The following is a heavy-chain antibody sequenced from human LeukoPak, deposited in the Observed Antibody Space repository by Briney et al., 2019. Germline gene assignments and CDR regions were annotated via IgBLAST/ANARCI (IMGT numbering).Heavy chain of an antibody. CDR2: ISYDGSNK. Sequence: PGGSLRLSCTASRFTFSDYGMHWVRQAPGKGLEWVAFISYDGSNKYYADSVKGRFTISRDNSTNTLYLQMISLRAEDTAVYYGAKELDHGGNSPFPYWGQGTLVTVSS. J-gene: IGHJ4*02. D-gene: IGHD4-23*01. CDR1: RFTFSDYG. CDR3: AKELDHGGNSPFPY. V-gene: IGHV3-30*18.